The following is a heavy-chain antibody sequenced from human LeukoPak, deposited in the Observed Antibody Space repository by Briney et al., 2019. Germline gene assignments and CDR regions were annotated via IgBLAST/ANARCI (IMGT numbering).Heavy chain of an antibody. CDR3: ARAYYYDSSGYPSYWYFDL. CDR2: IYYSGST. CDR1: GGSISSYY. V-gene: IGHV4-59*08. Sequence: SETLSLTCTVSGGSISSYYWSWIRHRPGTGLEWIGYIYYSGSTNYNPSPKSRVTISVDTSKNQFSLKLSSVTAADTAVYYCARAYYYDSSGYPSYWYFDLWGRGTLVTVSS. D-gene: IGHD3-22*01. J-gene: IGHJ2*01.